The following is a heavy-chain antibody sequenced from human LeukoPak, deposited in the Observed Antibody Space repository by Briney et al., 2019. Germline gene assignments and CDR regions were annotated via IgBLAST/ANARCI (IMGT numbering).Heavy chain of an antibody. J-gene: IGHJ4*02. CDR2: IIPIFGTA. V-gene: IGHV1-69*13. Sequence: ASVKVSCKASGGTFSSYAISWVRQAPGQGLEWMGGIIPIFGTANYAQKFQGRVTITADESTSTAYMELSSLRSEDTAVYYCGRDLGGRSGYWGQGTLVTVSS. CDR3: GRDLGGRSGY. CDR1: GGTFSSYA. D-gene: IGHD1-26*01.